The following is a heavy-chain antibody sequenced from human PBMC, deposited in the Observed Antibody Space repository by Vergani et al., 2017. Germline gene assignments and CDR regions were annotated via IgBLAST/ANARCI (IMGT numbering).Heavy chain of an antibody. CDR1: GGTFSSYA. Sequence: QVQLVQSGAEVKKPGSSVKVSCKASGGTFSSYAISWVRQAPGQGLEWMGGIIPIFGTANYAQKFQGRVTITADESTSTAYMELSSLRSEDTAVYYCARNLFGLNYDSSCYYYWGQGTMVTVSS. D-gene: IGHD3-22*01. V-gene: IGHV1-69*01. J-gene: IGHJ4*02. CDR3: ARNLFGLNYDSSCYYY. CDR2: IIPIFGTA.